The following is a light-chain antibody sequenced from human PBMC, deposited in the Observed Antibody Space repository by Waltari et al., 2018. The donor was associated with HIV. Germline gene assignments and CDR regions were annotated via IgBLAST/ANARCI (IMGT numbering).Light chain of an antibody. V-gene: IGLV1-47*01. CDR1: SFNIGRNF. Sequence: QSVLTQPPSASGTPGQRVIISCSGSSFNIGRNFVSWYQQVPGTAPKVLIFRDNQRPSGVPDRFSGSNSGASASLAISGLRSEDEADYYCAAWDDSLRGSYVFGPGTKVTVL. CDR3: AAWDDSLRGSYV. CDR2: RDN. J-gene: IGLJ1*01.